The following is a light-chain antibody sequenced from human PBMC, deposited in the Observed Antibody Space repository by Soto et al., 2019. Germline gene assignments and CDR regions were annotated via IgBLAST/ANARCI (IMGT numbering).Light chain of an antibody. J-gene: IGKJ1*01. CDR2: GSS. CDR3: QRYGRSQWT. CDR1: QSTTY. V-gene: IGKV3-20*01. Sequence: VLTQSPGTLSLSPGERASFSCRASQSTTYLAWYQQKPGQAPRLLIYGSSTRAPGTPDRFSASGSGTDFTLTISRLEPEDFAIYFCQRYGRSQWTFGQGTKVEMK.